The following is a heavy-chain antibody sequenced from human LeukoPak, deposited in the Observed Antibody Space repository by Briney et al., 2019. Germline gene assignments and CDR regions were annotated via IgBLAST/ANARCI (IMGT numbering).Heavy chain of an antibody. V-gene: IGHV5-51*01. CDR2: IYPGDSYT. Sequence: GESLKISLKGSGYRFTSYWSGWVRPMPGKGLEGMGIIYPGDSYTRYSPSFQGQVTISAEKSISTAYLQWSSLKASDTALYYCASRKKGMATAGFDYWGQGTLVTVSS. J-gene: IGHJ4*02. CDR1: GYRFTSYW. D-gene: IGHD5-24*01. CDR3: ASRKKGMATAGFDY.